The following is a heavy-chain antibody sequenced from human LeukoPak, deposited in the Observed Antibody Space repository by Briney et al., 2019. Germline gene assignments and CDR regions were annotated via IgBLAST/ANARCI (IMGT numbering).Heavy chain of an antibody. J-gene: IGHJ4*02. CDR1: GYMFTSYY. CDR2: INPSGGST. CDR3: ARDTLYSSSWRNPFDY. D-gene: IGHD6-13*01. Sequence: GASVKVSCKALGYMFTSYYMHWVRQAPGQGLEWMGIINPSGGSTSYAQKFQGRVTMTRDTSTSTVYMELSSLRSEDTAVYYCARDTLYSSSWRNPFDYWGQGTLVTVSS. V-gene: IGHV1-46*01.